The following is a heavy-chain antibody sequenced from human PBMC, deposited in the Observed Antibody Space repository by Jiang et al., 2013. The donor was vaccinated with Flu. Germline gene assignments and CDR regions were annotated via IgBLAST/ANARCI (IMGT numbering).Heavy chain of an antibody. CDR2: ISASGGST. CDR1: GFTFSNYA. D-gene: IGHD3-10*01. Sequence: VQLVESGGGLVQAGGSLRLSCAASGFTFSNYAMSWVRQAPGKGLEWVSTISASGGSTYYADSVKGRFTISRENSKNTLYLQMNSLRAEDTAVYYCAKSGYYGSGSYLNWFDPVGQGTLVTVSS. V-gene: IGHV3-23*04. J-gene: IGHJ5*02. CDR3: AKSGYYGSGSYLNWFDP.